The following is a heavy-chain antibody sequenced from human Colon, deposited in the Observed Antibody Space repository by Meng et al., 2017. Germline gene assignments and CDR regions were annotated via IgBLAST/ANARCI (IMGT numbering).Heavy chain of an antibody. Sequence: QVQLQESGPGLVKPSQSLSLTCTVSGGSISTGGYYWSWIRQLPGKGLEWIGYIYYSGSTYYNPSLRSLVSISVGTSKNQFSLRLTSVTAADTAVYYCARVRRSGDDFDYWGQGTLVTVSS. J-gene: IGHJ4*02. CDR2: IYYSGST. V-gene: IGHV4-31*01. CDR1: GGSISTGGYY. CDR3: ARVRRSGDDFDY. D-gene: IGHD1-26*01.